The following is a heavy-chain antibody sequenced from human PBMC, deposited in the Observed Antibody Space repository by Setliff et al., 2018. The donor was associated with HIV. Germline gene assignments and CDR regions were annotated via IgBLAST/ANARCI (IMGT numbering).Heavy chain of an antibody. CDR2: FHHSGSS. J-gene: IGHJ3*02. CDR3: ARQGAGYYYDSSDYYTGNGFDI. CDR1: GYSINSAYY. Sequence: SETLSLTCAVSGYSINSAYYWGWIRQSPGKGLEWIGGFHHSGSSHYNPSLKSRVPISGQTSKNQISLKLSSVTAADTSVYYCARQGAGYYYDSSDYYTGNGFDIWGQGTMVTVSS. D-gene: IGHD3-22*01. V-gene: IGHV4-38-2*01.